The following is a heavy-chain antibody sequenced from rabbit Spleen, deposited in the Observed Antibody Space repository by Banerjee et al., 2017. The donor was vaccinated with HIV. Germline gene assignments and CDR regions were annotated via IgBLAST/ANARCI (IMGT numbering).Heavy chain of an antibody. J-gene: IGHJ4*01. CDR1: GFSFSSSYW. CDR3: ARDLVAVIGWNFSL. Sequence: QSLEESGGDLVKPGASLTLTCTASGFSFSSSYWICWVRQAPGKGLEWIACIYASSDITHYASWAKGRFIMSRTSSTKVTLQMTSLTAADTATYFCARDLVAVIGWNFSLWGPGTLVTVS. V-gene: IGHV1S40*01. D-gene: IGHD1-1*01. CDR2: IYASSDIT.